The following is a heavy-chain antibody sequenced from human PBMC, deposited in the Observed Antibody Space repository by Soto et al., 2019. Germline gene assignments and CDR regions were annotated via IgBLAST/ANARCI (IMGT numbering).Heavy chain of an antibody. J-gene: IGHJ5*02. D-gene: IGHD3-10*01. V-gene: IGHV4-59*01. CDR2: IYYSGST. CDR1: GGSISSYY. Sequence: SETLSLTCTVSGGSISSYYWSWIRQPPGKGLEWIGYIYYSGSTNYNPSPKSRVTISVDTSKNQFSLKLSSVTAADTAVYYCARDFSGSLTMVRGVRGGWFDPWGQGTLVTVSS. CDR3: ARDFSGSLTMVRGVRGGWFDP.